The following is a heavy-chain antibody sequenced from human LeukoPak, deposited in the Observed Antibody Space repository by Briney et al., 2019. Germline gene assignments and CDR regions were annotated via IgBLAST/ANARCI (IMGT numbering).Heavy chain of an antibody. V-gene: IGHV1-18*01. Sequence: ASVKVSCKASGYTFTSYGISWVRQAPGQGLEWMGWISAYNGNTNYAQKLQGRVTITTDTSTSTAYMELRSLRSDDTAVYYCTRDYGNDSSGYHLLCYYYGMDVWGQGTTVTVSS. CDR2: ISAYNGNT. CDR3: TRDYGNDSSGYHLLCYYYGMDV. J-gene: IGHJ6*02. CDR1: GYTFTSYG. D-gene: IGHD3-22*01.